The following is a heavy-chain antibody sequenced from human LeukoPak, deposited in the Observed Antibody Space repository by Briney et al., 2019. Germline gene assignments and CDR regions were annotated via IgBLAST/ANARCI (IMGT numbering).Heavy chain of an antibody. CDR2: ISSDGSST. Sequence: GGSLRLSCAASGFTFSDYWMHWVRQAPGKGLLWVSRISSDGSSTTYADSVKGRFTISRDNAKNTLYLQMNSLRAEDTAVYYCARGGYSGFDYWGQGTLVTVSS. J-gene: IGHJ4*02. CDR3: ARGGYSGFDY. V-gene: IGHV3-74*01. D-gene: IGHD5-12*01. CDR1: GFTFSDYW.